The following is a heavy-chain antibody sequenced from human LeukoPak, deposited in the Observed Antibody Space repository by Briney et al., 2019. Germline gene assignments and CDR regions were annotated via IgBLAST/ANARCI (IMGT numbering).Heavy chain of an antibody. J-gene: IGHJ6*02. CDR2: IYSGGST. D-gene: IGHD4-17*01. V-gene: IGHV3-53*01. CDR1: GFTVSSNY. Sequence: PGGSLRLSCAASGFTVSSNYMSWVRQAPGKGLEWVSVIYSGGSTYCADSVKGRFTISRDNSKNTLYLQMNSLRAEDTAVYYCAREHFDYGDYGAPADYYYGMDVWGQGTTVTVSS. CDR3: AREHFDYGDYGAPADYYYGMDV.